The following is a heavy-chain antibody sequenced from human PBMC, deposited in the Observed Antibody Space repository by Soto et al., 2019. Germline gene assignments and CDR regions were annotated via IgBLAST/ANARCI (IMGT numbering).Heavy chain of an antibody. CDR1: GYTFTHYG. CDR2: INEYVGET. CDR3: ARGDGDTLDY. Sequence: QVQLVQSGAEVKKPGASVKVSCKASGYTFTHYGITWVRQAPGQGLEWTGWINEYVGETKSAQKYXXRSTLTMDTSTNTAYLELRSLRSDDTAVYYCARGDGDTLDYWGQGTLVRVSA. J-gene: IGHJ4*02. V-gene: IGHV1-18*01.